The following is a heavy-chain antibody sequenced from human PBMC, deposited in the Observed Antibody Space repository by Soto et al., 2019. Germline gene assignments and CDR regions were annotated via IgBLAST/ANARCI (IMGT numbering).Heavy chain of an antibody. CDR3: ARNGDSSDYRGWFDP. CDR1: GFTVSSNY. Sequence: EVQLVESGGGLVQPGGSLRLSCAASGFTVSSNYMSWVRQAPGKGLEWVSVIYSGGTTYYADSVKGRFTISRDNSKNTLYLQMNSLRAEDTAVYYCARNGDSSDYRGWFDPWGQGTWSPSPQ. V-gene: IGHV3-66*01. J-gene: IGHJ5*02. D-gene: IGHD3-22*01. CDR2: IYSGGTT.